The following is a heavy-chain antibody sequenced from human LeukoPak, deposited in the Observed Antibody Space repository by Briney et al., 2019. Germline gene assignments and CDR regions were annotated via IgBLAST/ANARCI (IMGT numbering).Heavy chain of an antibody. CDR2: IYSGGST. D-gene: IGHD1-26*01. CDR3: AIRAW. J-gene: IGHJ4*02. Sequence: GGSLRLSCAASGSTVRSNYMSWVRQAPGKGVEWVSVIYSGGSTYYAASVKGRFTMYRDNSNNTLYLQMNSLRAEDTAVYYRAIRAWWGQGTLVTVSS. V-gene: IGHV3-66*02. CDR1: GSTVRSNY.